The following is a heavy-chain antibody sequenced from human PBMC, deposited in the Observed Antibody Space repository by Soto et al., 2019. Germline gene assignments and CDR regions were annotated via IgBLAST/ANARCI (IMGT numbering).Heavy chain of an antibody. CDR2: IYYSGST. Sequence: QVQLQESGPGLVKPSETLSLTCTVSGGSISSYYWSWIRQPPGKGLEWIGYIYYSGSTNYNPSLKGRVTIPVDPSTIRFSLWLSAVTAADTAVYYCARTDIVVVVAASSGSWFDPWGQGTLVTVSS. D-gene: IGHD2-15*01. J-gene: IGHJ5*02. CDR3: ARTDIVVVVAASSGSWFDP. V-gene: IGHV4-59*08. CDR1: GGSISSYY.